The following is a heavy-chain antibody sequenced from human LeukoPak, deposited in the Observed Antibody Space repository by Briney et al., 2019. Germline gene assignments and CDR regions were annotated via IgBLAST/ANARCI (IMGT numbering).Heavy chain of an antibody. V-gene: IGHV4-31*03. D-gene: IGHD3-10*01. CDR2: IYYSGST. CDR3: ARVVGGEVDY. CDR1: GGSISSGGYY. J-gene: IGHJ4*02. Sequence: SETLSLTCTVSGGSISSGGYYWSWIRQHPGKGLEWIGYIYYSGSTYYNPSLKSRVTISVDTSKNQFSLKLSSVTAADTAMYYCARVVGGEVDYWGQGTLVTVSS.